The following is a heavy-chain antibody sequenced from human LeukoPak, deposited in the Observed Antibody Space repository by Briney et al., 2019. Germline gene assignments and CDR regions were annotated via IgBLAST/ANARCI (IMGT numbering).Heavy chain of an antibody. J-gene: IGHJ4*02. CDR2: ISYDGSNK. D-gene: IGHD3-9*01. Sequence: PGRSLRLSCAASGFTFSSYAMHWVRQAPGKGLEWVAVISYDGSNKYYADSVKGRFTISRDNSKNTLYLQMNSLRAEDTAVYYCGRAFGWLFDYGAREPLVPVPS. CDR3: GRAFGWLFDY. V-gene: IGHV3-30-3*01. CDR1: GFTFSSYA.